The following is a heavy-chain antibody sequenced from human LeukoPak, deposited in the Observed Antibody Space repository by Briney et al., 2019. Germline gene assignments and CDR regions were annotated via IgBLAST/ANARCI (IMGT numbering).Heavy chain of an antibody. CDR3: ARVMGYSGYEFDY. CDR1: GGSFSSRH. D-gene: IGHD5-12*01. V-gene: IGHV4-59*11. J-gene: IGHJ4*02. CDR2: IYDSGST. Sequence: PSETLSLTCAVYGGSFSSRHWSWIRQPPGKGLEWIGYIYDSGSTNYNPSLKSRVTISVDTSKNQFSLKLSSVTAADTAVYFCARVMGYSGYEFDYWGQGTLVSVSS.